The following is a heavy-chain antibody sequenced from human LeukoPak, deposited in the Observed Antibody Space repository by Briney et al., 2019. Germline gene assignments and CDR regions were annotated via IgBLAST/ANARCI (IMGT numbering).Heavy chain of an antibody. CDR2: INTNTGNP. D-gene: IGHD3-22*01. J-gene: IGHJ4*02. V-gene: IGHV7-4-1*02. CDR3: ASSPRYYYDSSGYLVS. Sequence: ASVKVSCKASGYTFTNYAMNWVRQAPGQGLEWMGWINTNTGNPTYAQGFTGRFVFSLDTSVSTAYLQISSLKAEDTAVYYCASSPRYYYDSSGYLVSWGQGTLVTVSS. CDR1: GYTFTNYA.